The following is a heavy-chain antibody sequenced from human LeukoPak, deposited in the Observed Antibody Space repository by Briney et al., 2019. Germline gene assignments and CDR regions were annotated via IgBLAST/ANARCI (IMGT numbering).Heavy chain of an antibody. CDR3: ARRARGYSGSYYY. Sequence: GESLKISCKGSGFSFNTYWIGWGRQMPGKGLEWMGFIYPGDSDTKYGPSFQGQVTFSADRSIKTAYLQWSSLKASDTAMYYCARRARGYSGSYYYWGQGTLVTVSS. CDR2: IYPGDSDT. D-gene: IGHD1-26*01. CDR1: GFSFNTYW. J-gene: IGHJ4*02. V-gene: IGHV5-51*01.